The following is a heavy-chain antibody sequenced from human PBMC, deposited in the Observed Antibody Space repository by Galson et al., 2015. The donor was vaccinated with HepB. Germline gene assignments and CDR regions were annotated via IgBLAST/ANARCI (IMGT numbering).Heavy chain of an antibody. Sequence: SLRLSCAASGFTFSSYGMHWVRQAPGKGLEWVAVISYDGSNKYYADSVKGRFTTSRDNSKNTLYLQMNSLRAEDTAVYYCAKATCGGDCYYGYYMDVWGKGTTVTVSS. CDR3: AKATCGGDCYYGYYMDV. V-gene: IGHV3-30*18. CDR1: GFTFSSYG. CDR2: ISYDGSNK. J-gene: IGHJ6*03. D-gene: IGHD2-21*01.